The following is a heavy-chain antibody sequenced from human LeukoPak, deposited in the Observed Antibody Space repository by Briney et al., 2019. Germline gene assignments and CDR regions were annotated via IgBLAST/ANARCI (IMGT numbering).Heavy chain of an antibody. CDR3: ARGTRRLGELGNAFDF. J-gene: IGHJ3*01. CDR1: GFTFSSYW. CDR2: INSDDSIT. V-gene: IGHV3-74*01. D-gene: IGHD3-16*01. Sequence: PGGSLRLSCAASGFTFSSYWMHWVRQAPGTGLVWVSRINSDDSITNYADSVKGRFTISRDNAKNTLYLQMNSLRAEDTAVYYCARGTRRLGELGNAFDFWGQGTLVTVSS.